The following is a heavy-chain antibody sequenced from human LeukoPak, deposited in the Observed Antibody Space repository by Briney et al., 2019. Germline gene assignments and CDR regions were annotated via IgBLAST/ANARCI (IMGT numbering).Heavy chain of an antibody. D-gene: IGHD6-19*01. J-gene: IGHJ4*02. CDR3: ASSPGIAVAGTFFS. V-gene: IGHV3-74*01. Sequence: GGSLRLSCAASGFTFSSYWMHWVRQAPGKGLVWVSRINSDGSSTSYADSVKGRFTISRDNAKNTLYLQMSSLRAEDTAVYYCASSPGIAVAGTFFSWGQGTLVTVSS. CDR2: INSDGSST. CDR1: GFTFSSYW.